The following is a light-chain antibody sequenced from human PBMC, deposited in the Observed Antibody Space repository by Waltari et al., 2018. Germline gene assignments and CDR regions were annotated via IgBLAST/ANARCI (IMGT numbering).Light chain of an antibody. CDR3: QQYSATPPT. CDR1: QSVISSFNNKNY. J-gene: IGKJ1*01. CDR2: WAS. V-gene: IGKV4-1*01. Sequence: DIVMTQSPDSLAVSLGERATINCKSSQSVISSFNNKNYLTWFQQKAGEPPKLLIYWASTRESGVPDRFSGSRSGTDFTLTISGLQAEDVAVYYCQQYSATPPTFGQGTEVEI.